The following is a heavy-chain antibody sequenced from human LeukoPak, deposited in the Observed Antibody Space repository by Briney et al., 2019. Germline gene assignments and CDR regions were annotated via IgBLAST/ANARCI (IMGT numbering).Heavy chain of an antibody. V-gene: IGHV3-53*01. CDR1: GFTVSGNY. J-gene: IGHJ3*02. CDR2: IYSGGST. CDR3: AKGVMITFGGVSDAFDI. D-gene: IGHD3-16*01. Sequence: GGSLRLSCAASGFTVSGNYMSWVRQAPGKGLEWVSVIYSGGSTYYSDSVKGRFTISRDNSKNTLYLQMNSLRAEDTAVYYCAKGVMITFGGVSDAFDIWGQGTMVTVSS.